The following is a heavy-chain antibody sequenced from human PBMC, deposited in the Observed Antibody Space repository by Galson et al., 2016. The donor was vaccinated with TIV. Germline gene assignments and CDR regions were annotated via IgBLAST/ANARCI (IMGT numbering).Heavy chain of an antibody. Sequence: SLRLSCAAFGFTFSAYAMHWVRQAPGKGLEWVSTISSSGRFAYYADSLKGRFTISRDSATSSLHLQMNSLRAEDSGIYYCARVRGDGEYSYGALVYWGQGTLVTVSS. CDR1: GFTFSAYA. CDR2: ISSSGRFA. D-gene: IGHD2/OR15-2a*01. J-gene: IGHJ4*02. CDR3: ARVRGDGEYSYGALVY. V-gene: IGHV3-21*01.